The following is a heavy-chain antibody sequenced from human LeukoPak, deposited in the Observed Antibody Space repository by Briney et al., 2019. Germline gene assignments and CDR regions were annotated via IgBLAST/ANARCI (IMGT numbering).Heavy chain of an antibody. CDR3: ARGSPRLLWFGELSY. D-gene: IGHD3-10*01. CDR1: GGSFSGYY. Sequence: SETLSLTCAVYGGSFSGYYWSWIRQPPGKGLEWIGEINHSGSTNYNPSLKSRVTISVDTSKNQFSLKLSSVTAADTAVYYCARGSPRLLWFGELSYWGQGTLVTVSS. CDR2: INHSGST. J-gene: IGHJ4*02. V-gene: IGHV4-34*01.